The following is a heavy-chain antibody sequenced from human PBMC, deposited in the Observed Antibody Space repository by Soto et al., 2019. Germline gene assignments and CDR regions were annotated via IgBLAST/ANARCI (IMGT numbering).Heavy chain of an antibody. D-gene: IGHD6-13*01. J-gene: IGHJ4*02. CDR1: GGSISSSSYY. Sequence: QLQLQESGPGLVKPSETLSLTCTVSGGSISSSSYYWGWIRQPPGKGLEWIGSIYYSGSTYYNPSLKSRVTISVDTSKNQFSLKLSSVTAADTAVYYCARLAGRQQLVRGLVLRWGQGTLVTVSS. CDR2: IYYSGST. V-gene: IGHV4-39*01. CDR3: ARLAGRQQLVRGLVLR.